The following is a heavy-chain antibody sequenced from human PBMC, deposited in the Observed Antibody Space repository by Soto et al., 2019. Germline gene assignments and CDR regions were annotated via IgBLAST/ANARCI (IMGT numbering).Heavy chain of an antibody. J-gene: IGHJ4*02. CDR2: VGGSGGRT. CDR3: AKLWFGELAPVDY. V-gene: IGHV3-23*01. D-gene: IGHD3-10*01. CDR1: GFTFSSYA. Sequence: VQLLESGGGLVQPGGSLRLSCAASGFTFSSYAMTWVRQAPGRGLEWVSTVGGSGGRTYYADSVKGRFTISRDNSKNTLYLQMNSLRAEDTAIYYCAKLWFGELAPVDYWGQGTLVTVSS.